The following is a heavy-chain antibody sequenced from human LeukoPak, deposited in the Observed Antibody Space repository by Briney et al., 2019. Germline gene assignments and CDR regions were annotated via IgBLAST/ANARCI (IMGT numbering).Heavy chain of an antibody. J-gene: IGHJ4*02. Sequence: PSETLSLTCTVSGGSISSSSYYWGWIRQPPGKGLEWIGCIYYSGSTNPNPYRKSRVTIYVDTSKNQFYLKSSSVAAPATADYYSARWPHRDGDLAYWGQGTLVTVSS. CDR3: ARWPHRDGDLAY. D-gene: IGHD5-24*01. CDR1: GGSISSSSYY. V-gene: IGHV4-39*01. CDR2: IYYSGST.